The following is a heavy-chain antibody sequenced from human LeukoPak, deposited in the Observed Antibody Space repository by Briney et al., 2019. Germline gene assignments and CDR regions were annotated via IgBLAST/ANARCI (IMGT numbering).Heavy chain of an antibody. CDR1: GGSISSYY. J-gene: IGHJ5*02. Sequence: SETLSLTCTVSGGSISSYYWSRIRQPPGKGLEWIGYIYYSGSTNYNPSLKSRVTISVDTSKNQFSLKLSSVTAADTAVYYCARARGGYCSGGSCYSGWFDPWGQGTLVTVSS. V-gene: IGHV4-59*01. CDR2: IYYSGST. D-gene: IGHD2-15*01. CDR3: ARARGGYCSGGSCYSGWFDP.